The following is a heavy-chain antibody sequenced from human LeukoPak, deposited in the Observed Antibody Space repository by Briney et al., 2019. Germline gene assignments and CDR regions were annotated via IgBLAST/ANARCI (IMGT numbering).Heavy chain of an antibody. V-gene: IGHV4-34*01. J-gene: IGHJ5*02. CDR3: ARHPLASSGYYNWFDP. CDR1: GGSFSGYY. Sequence: SETLSLTCAVYGGSFSGYYWSWIRQPPGKGLEWIGEINHSGSTNYNPSLKSRVTTSVDTPKNQFSLKLSSVTAADTAVFYCARHPLASSGYYNWFDPWGQGILVTVSS. CDR2: INHSGST. D-gene: IGHD3-22*01.